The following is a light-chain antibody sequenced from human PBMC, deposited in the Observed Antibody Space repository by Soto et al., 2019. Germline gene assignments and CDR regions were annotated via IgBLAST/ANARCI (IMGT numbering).Light chain of an antibody. CDR2: EVS. CDR3: SSYAGSHNCEGV. Sequence: QSALTQPPSASGSPGQSVTISCTGTSSDVGGYNYVSWYQQHPGKAPKLMIYEVSKRPSGVPDRLSGSKSGNTASLTVSGLQAEDEAYYYCSSYAGSHNCEGVFGTGTQFTVL. V-gene: IGLV2-8*01. J-gene: IGLJ1*01. CDR1: SSDVGGYNY.